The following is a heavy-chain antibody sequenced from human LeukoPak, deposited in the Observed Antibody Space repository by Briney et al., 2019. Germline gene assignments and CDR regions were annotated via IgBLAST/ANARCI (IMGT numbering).Heavy chain of an antibody. J-gene: IGHJ4*02. V-gene: IGHV4-59*08. CDR2: MSDSGTT. Sequence: PSETLSLTCRVSGGSMSNKYWSWIRQPPGKGLEWIGYMSDSGTTKHNPALKSRVTISLDTSKNHLSLMLSSVTAADTAVYFCARHNRVYYDFDYWGQGTLVTVSA. CDR3: ARHNRVYYDFDY. CDR1: GGSMSNKY. D-gene: IGHD5/OR15-5a*01.